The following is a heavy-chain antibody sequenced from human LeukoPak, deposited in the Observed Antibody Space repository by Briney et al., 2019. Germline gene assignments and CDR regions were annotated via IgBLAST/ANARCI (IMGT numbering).Heavy chain of an antibody. CDR2: ISGSGGST. CDR1: GFTFSSYA. D-gene: IGHD2-8*01. Sequence: GGSLRLSCAAAGFTFSSYAMSWVRQAPGKGLEWVSAISGSGGSTYYANSVKGRFTISRDNSKSTLYLEMHSLRAEDTAVYYWARLMVYDGDYWGQGTLVTVSS. CDR3: ARLMVYDGDY. V-gene: IGHV3-23*01. J-gene: IGHJ4*02.